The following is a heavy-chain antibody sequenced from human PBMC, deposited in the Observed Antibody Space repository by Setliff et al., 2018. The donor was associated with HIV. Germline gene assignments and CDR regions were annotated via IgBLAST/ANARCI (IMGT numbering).Heavy chain of an antibody. V-gene: IGHV4-39*07. CDR1: GESISGSSYS. CDR2: IYHSGST. D-gene: IGHD3-16*01. Sequence: ASETLSLTCTVSGESISGSSYSWGWIRQPPGKGPEWIGEIYHSGSTNYNPSLKSRVSISVDKSKSQFSLRLSSVTAADTAVYFCVRNSGWALGSWGQGTLVTVSS. CDR3: VRNSGWALGS. J-gene: IGHJ4*02.